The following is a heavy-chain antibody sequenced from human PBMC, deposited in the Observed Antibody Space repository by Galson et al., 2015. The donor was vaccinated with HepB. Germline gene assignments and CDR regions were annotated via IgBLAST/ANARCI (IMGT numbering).Heavy chain of an antibody. D-gene: IGHD3-10*01. CDR1: GGSFSTFA. J-gene: IGHJ4*02. CDR3: AGGDNDSWFANY. CDR2: IIPVTETP. V-gene: IGHV1-69*13. Sequence: SVKVSCKASGGSFSTFALSWVRQAPGEGLEWVGGIIPVTETPNYAQRFQDRVTITADASTNTVYMDLSRLRFDDTALYFCAGGDNDSWFANYWGQGTQVTVSS.